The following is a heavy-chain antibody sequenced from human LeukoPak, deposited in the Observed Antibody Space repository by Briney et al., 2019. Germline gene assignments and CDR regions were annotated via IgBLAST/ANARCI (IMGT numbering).Heavy chain of an antibody. D-gene: IGHD3-16*01. CDR1: GGSISSYY. CDR3: ARGGANWFDP. V-gene: IGHV4-4*07. J-gene: IGHJ5*02. Sequence: SETLSLTCTVSGGSISSYYWSWIRQPAGKGLEWIGRIYTSGTTNYNPSLKNRVTISVDTPKNQFSLKLSSVTAADTAVYYCARGGANWFDPWGQGTLVTVSS. CDR2: IYTSGTT.